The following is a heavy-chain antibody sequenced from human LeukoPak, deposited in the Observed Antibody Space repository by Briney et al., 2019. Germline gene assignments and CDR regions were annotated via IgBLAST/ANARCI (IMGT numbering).Heavy chain of an antibody. D-gene: IGHD3-10*01. J-gene: IGHJ3*02. CDR3: ARGGVLGQSAFDI. V-gene: IGHV4-59*01. CDR2: IFYSGST. CDR1: GASITSYF. Sequence: PSETLSLTCTVSGASITSYFWGWIRQPPGKGLECLGYIFYSGSTNYNPSLKSRVTISVDTSKRHFSLKLTSVTAADTAIYYCARGGVLGQSAFDIWGQGTMVTVSS.